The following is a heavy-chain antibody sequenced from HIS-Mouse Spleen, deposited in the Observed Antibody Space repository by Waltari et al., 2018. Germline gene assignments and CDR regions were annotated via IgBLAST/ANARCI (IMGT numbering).Heavy chain of an antibody. V-gene: IGHV3-53*01. CDR2: IYSGGST. D-gene: IGHD6-6*01. J-gene: IGHJ6*02. CDR3: ARDTVIAARSYGMDV. CDR1: GVTVSSNY. Sequence: EVQLVESGGGLIQPGGSLRLSCAASGVTVSSNYMSWVRPAPGKGLEWVSVIYSGGSTYYADSVKGRFTISRDNSKNTLYLQMNSLRAEDTAVYYCARDTVIAARSYGMDVWGQGTTVTVSS.